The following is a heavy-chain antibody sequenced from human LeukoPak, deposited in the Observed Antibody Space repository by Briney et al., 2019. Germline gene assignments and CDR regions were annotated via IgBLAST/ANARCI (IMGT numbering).Heavy chain of an antibody. Sequence: AASVKVSCKASGYTFTGYYMHWVRQAPGQGLEWMGWINPNSGGTNYAQKFQGRVTMTRDTSISTAYMELSRLRSDDTAVYYCARDRYYDYVWGSYRAHFDYWGQGTLVTVSS. J-gene: IGHJ4*02. CDR1: GYTFTGYY. V-gene: IGHV1-2*02. CDR3: ARDRYYDYVWGSYRAHFDY. CDR2: INPNSGGT. D-gene: IGHD3-16*02.